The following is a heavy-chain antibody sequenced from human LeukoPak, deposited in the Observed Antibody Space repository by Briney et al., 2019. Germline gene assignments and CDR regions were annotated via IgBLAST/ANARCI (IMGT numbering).Heavy chain of an antibody. J-gene: IGHJ4*02. V-gene: IGHV3-11*01. CDR2: ISSSGSNI. Sequence: GGSLRLSCAASGFTFSDFYMSWIRQAPGKGLEWVSYISSSGSNIYYADSVRSRFTISRDNAKNALYLQMNSLRAENTAVYYCASRRIGSSPVYYWGQGTLVTVSS. D-gene: IGHD6-13*01. CDR1: GFTFSDFY. CDR3: ASRRIGSSPVYY.